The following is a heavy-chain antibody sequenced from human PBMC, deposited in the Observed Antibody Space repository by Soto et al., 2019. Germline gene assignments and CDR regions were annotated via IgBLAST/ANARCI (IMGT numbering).Heavy chain of an antibody. CDR1: GGSFSGYY. J-gene: IGHJ6*02. Sequence: SETLSLTCAVYGGSFSGYYWSWIRQLPGKGLEWIGEINHSGSTNYNPSLKSRVTISVDTSKNQFSLKLSSVTAADTAVYYCAIEIDSSGYYPPEYYYYYGMDVWGQGTTVTVSS. D-gene: IGHD3-22*01. CDR2: INHSGST. V-gene: IGHV4-34*01. CDR3: AIEIDSSGYYPPEYYYYYGMDV.